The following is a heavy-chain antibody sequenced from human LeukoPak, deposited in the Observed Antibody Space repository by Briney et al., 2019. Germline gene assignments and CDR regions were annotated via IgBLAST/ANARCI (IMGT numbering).Heavy chain of an antibody. D-gene: IGHD6-19*01. V-gene: IGHV4-59*08. CDR1: GGSMRSYY. Sequence: SESLSLTCTVSGGSMRSYYWSWIRQPPGKGLELIGYVYYSGTANYNPSLESRVTILVDTSKNQFSLNLSSVTAADTAVYYCARTKSGWYYSDYWGQGTLVSVSS. CDR2: VYYSGTA. CDR3: ARTKSGWYYSDY. J-gene: IGHJ4*02.